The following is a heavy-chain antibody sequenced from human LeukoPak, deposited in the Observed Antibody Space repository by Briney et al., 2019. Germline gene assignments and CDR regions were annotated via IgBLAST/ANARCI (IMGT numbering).Heavy chain of an antibody. CDR1: GYSFTSYW. D-gene: IGHD6-19*01. Sequence: GASLKISCTGSGYSFTSYWIAWVRQMPGKGLEWMGIIYPGDSDTKYSPSFQGQVTIAADKSISTAYLQWSSLKASDTAMYYCARLSRAVLTYGMDVWGKGTTVTVSS. CDR2: IYPGDSDT. V-gene: IGHV5-51*01. J-gene: IGHJ6*04. CDR3: ARLSRAVLTYGMDV.